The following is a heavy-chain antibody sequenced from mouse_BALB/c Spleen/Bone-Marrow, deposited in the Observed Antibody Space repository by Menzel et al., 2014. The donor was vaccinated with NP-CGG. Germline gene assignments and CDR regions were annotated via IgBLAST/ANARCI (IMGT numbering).Heavy chain of an antibody. V-gene: IGHV5-9-3*01. J-gene: IGHJ3*01. D-gene: IGHD1-1*01. Sequence: EVKLQESGGGLVKPGGSLKLSCAASGFTFXSYAMSWVRQTPEKRLEWVATISSGGSYTYYPDSVKGRFTISRDNAKNTLYLQMSSLRSEDTAMYYCARPHYYGSSWFAYWGQGTLVTVSA. CDR1: GFTFXSYA. CDR2: ISSGGSYT. CDR3: ARPHYYGSSWFAY.